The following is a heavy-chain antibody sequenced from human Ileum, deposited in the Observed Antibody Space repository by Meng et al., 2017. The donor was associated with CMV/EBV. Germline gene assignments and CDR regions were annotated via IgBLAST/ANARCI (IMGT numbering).Heavy chain of an antibody. CDR1: GFTFSSYA. CDR2: ISGSGGST. Sequence: GGSLRLSCAASGFTFSSYAMHWVRQAPGKGLEWVSAISGSGGSTYYADSVKGRFTISRDNSKNTLYLQMNSLRAEDTAVYYCAKAFHWEQLVLDYWGQGTLVTVSS. V-gene: IGHV3-23*01. CDR3: AKAFHWEQLVLDY. D-gene: IGHD6-6*01. J-gene: IGHJ4*02.